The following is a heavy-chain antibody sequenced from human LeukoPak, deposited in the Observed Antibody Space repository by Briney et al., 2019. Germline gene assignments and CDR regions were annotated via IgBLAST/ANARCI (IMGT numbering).Heavy chain of an antibody. CDR2: INSDGTTT. CDR3: ARGSHYDILTGYYH. CDR1: GFSFSNSW. D-gene: IGHD3-9*01. V-gene: IGHV3-74*01. J-gene: IGHJ4*02. Sequence: PGGSLRLSCAASGFSFSNSWMHWVRQAPGKGLVWVSRINSDGTTTYYADSVKGRFTISRDNAKNTLFLQMNSLRAEDTAVYYCARGSHYDILTGYYHWGQGTLVTVSS.